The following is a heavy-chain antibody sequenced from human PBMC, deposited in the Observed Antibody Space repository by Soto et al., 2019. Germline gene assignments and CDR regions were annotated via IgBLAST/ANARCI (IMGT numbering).Heavy chain of an antibody. CDR3: AKEGSGSRYAFDV. CDR2: VSSDGGTK. V-gene: IGHV3-30*18. J-gene: IGHJ3*01. D-gene: IGHD1-26*01. Sequence: QVQLVESGGGVVPPWTSLRLSCAASGFTFSGQGMHWVRQAPGKGLEWVAVVSSDGGTKYYADSVKGRITLSRDNSENTLSLQMSSLSSEDTAVYYCAKEGSGSRYAFDVWGQGTMVTVSS. CDR1: GFTFSGQG.